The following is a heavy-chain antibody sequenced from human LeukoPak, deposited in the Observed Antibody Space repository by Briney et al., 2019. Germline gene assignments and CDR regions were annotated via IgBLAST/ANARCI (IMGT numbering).Heavy chain of an antibody. Sequence: GGSLRLSCAASGFSLSDNYITWVRQAPGKGLEWVSGISDSGGSTSYADSVKGRFTISRDNSKNTLHLQMNSLRAEDTAVYYCAKDQCSSTSCYTRDPSYYMDVWGKGTTVTVSS. D-gene: IGHD2-2*02. V-gene: IGHV3-23*01. CDR2: ISDSGGST. CDR3: AKDQCSSTSCYTRDPSYYMDV. J-gene: IGHJ6*03. CDR1: GFSLSDNY.